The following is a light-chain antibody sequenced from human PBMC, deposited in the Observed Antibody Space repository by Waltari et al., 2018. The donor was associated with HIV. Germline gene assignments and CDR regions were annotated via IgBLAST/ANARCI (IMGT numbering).Light chain of an antibody. CDR1: STHPDLYNY. V-gene: IGLV2-14*01. CDR2: EVK. Sequence: QSALTQPPSMSGSPGQSITLSCMGSSTHPDLYNYVSCYQHYPGKAHRLILYEVKNRPSGVSRRFSGSKSGKTASLTISGLQPEDEAHYYCSSYTSSSTLDVIFGGGTKLTVL. J-gene: IGLJ2*01. CDR3: SSYTSSSTLDVI.